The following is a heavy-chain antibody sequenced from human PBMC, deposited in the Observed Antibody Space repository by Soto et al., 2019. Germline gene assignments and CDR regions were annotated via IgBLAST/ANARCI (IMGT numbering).Heavy chain of an antibody. J-gene: IGHJ4*02. CDR3: ATAGSYRFDH. CDR2: LNPDATTI. CDR1: GPTFSDYW. V-gene: IGHV3-74*01. Sequence: PGGSLRLSCATPGPTFSDYWIPWFGQAPGEGLMWVTRLNPDATTINYADTVKGRFTVCRDNAKTPLYLQMNSLRAEDTAVYYCATAGSYRFDHWGQGTLVTVSS. D-gene: IGHD3-10*01.